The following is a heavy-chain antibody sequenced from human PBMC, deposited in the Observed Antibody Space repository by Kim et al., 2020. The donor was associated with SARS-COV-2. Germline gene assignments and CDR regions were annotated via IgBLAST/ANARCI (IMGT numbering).Heavy chain of an antibody. J-gene: IGHJ4*02. D-gene: IGHD1-1*01. Sequence: ADSVKGPFTITRDNSKNSLYLQMNSLRTEDTALYYCAKDSTLSTGPADYWGQGTLVTVSS. V-gene: IGHV3-43*01. CDR3: AKDSTLSTGPADY.